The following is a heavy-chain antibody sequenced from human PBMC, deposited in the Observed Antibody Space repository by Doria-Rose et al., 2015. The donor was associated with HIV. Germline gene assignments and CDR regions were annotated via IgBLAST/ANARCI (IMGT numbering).Heavy chain of an antibody. CDR3: ARIKSSRWYHKYYFDF. J-gene: IGHJ4*02. CDR1: GVSLSSPGMG. V-gene: IGHV2-26*01. Sequence: SGPVLVKPTETLTLTCTVSGVSLSSPGMGVSWIRQPPGKALEWLANIFSDDDRSYKTSLMSRLTISRGTSNSQVVLTMTDMDPVDTATYYCARIKSSRWYHKYYFDFWGQGTLVIVSA. CDR2: IFSDDDR. D-gene: IGHD6-13*01.